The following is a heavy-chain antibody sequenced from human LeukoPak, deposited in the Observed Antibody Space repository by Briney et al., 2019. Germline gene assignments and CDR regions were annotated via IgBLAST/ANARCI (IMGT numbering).Heavy chain of an antibody. J-gene: IGHJ4*02. D-gene: IGHD2-2*01. CDR2: IRYDGSNK. V-gene: IGHV3-30*02. Sequence: GGSLRLSCAASGFTFSSYGMHWVRQAPGKGLEWVAFIRYDGSNKYYADSVKGRFTISRDNSKNTLYLQTNSLRAEDTAVYYCARGVVPAAIDYWGQGTLVTVSS. CDR3: ARGVVPAAIDY. CDR1: GFTFSSYG.